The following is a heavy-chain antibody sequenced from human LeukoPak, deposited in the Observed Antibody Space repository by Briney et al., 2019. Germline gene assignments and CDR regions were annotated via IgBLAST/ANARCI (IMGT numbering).Heavy chain of an antibody. CDR2: ISSTSIYI. V-gene: IGHV3-21*01. CDR3: ARDGGERYCSSTGCYKDRFDP. J-gene: IGHJ5*02. Sequence: GGSLRLSCAASGFTFSTFTMNWVRQAPGKGLEWVSSISSTSIYIYYADSVKGRFTISRDNAENSLYLQMNSLGPEDTAVYYCARDGGERYCSSTGCYKDRFDPWGQGTLVTVSS. CDR1: GFTFSTFT. D-gene: IGHD2-2*02.